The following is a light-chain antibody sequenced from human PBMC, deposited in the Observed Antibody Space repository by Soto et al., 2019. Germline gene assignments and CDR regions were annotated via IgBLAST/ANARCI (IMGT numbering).Light chain of an antibody. CDR3: RHYINSQWT. Sequence: EIVLTQSPGTLSLSPGERATLSCRPSQSVSSTYLDWYQQKPGQAPRLLIYAASSRATGIPDRFSGGASATDFPLTISRLEPEDFAVYYCRHYINSQWTFGQGTKVEIK. CDR1: QSVSSTY. CDR2: AAS. V-gene: IGKV3-20*01. J-gene: IGKJ1*01.